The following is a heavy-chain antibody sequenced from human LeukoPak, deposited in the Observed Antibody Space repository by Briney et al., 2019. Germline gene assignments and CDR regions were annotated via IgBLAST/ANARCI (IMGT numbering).Heavy chain of an antibody. CDR3: ARGVHVRVYDSNPHYGHY. D-gene: IGHD3-22*01. CDR1: GYTFTGYY. Sequence: ASVKVSCKASGYTFTGYYMHWVRQAPGQGLEWMVIINPRTGSTSYSQKFQGRVTMTRDMSTGTVYMELSSLRSEDTALYYCARGVHVRVYDSNPHYGHYWGQGTLVTVSS. J-gene: IGHJ4*02. V-gene: IGHV1-46*01. CDR2: INPRTGST.